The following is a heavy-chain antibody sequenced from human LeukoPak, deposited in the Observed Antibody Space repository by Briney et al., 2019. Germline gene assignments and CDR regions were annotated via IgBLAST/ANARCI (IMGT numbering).Heavy chain of an antibody. CDR3: ARRPYSIPGYFDL. J-gene: IGHJ2*01. D-gene: IGHD2-21*01. Sequence: QSGGSLRLSCAASGFTVSSNYMSWVRQAPGKGLEWVSVIYSGGSTYYADSVKGRFTISRDNSKNTLYLQMNSLRAEDTAVYYCARRPYSIPGYFDLWGRGALVTVSS. CDR1: GFTVSSNY. V-gene: IGHV3-66*01. CDR2: IYSGGST.